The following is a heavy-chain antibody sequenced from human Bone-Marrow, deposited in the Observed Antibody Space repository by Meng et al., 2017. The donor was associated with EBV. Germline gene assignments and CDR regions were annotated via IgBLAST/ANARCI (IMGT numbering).Heavy chain of an antibody. Sequence: QVGGAGGALVQPGGSLRLSCAASGSTFSSYAMSWVRQAPGKGLEWVSAISGSGGSTYYADSVKGRFTISRDNSKNTLYLQMNSLRAEDTAVYYCAKDPGAVTHGYWGQGTLVTVSS. V-gene: IGHV3-23*04. CDR3: AKDPGAVTHGY. CDR2: ISGSGGST. J-gene: IGHJ4*02. D-gene: IGHD4-17*01. CDR1: GSTFSSYA.